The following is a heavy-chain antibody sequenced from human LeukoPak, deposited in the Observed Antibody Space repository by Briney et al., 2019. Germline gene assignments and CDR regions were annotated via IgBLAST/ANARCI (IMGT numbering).Heavy chain of an antibody. CDR1: GYTFTSYD. CDR3: AREVGQQHWDY. CDR2: MNPNSGNT. V-gene: IGHV1-8*03. J-gene: IGHJ4*02. Sequence: ASVKVSCKASGYTFTSYDINWVRQATGQGLEWMGWMNPNSGNTGYAQRFQGRVTITRNTSISTAYMELSSLRSEDTAVYYCAREVGQQHWDYWGQGTLVTVSS. D-gene: IGHD6-13*01.